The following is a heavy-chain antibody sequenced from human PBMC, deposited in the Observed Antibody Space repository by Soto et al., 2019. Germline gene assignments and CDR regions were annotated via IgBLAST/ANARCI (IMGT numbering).Heavy chain of an antibody. V-gene: IGHV1-18*01. J-gene: IGHJ4*02. Sequence: GASVKVSCKASGYSFTSYDISWVRQAPGQGLEWMGWINVKNGNTNYAQNLQGRVTMTTDASASTAYMELSSLRSEDTAVYYCARDLGGWPDYWGQGTLVTVSS. CDR2: INVKNGNT. CDR3: ARDLGGWPDY. CDR1: GYSFTSYD. D-gene: IGHD2-15*01.